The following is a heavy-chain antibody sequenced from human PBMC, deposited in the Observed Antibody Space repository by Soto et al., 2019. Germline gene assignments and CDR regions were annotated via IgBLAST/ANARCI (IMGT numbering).Heavy chain of an antibody. D-gene: IGHD3-10*01. CDR2: ISGSGGST. CDR3: AKDLRGYYYGSGSPPDFDY. J-gene: IGHJ4*02. V-gene: IGHV3-23*01. CDR1: GFTFSSYA. Sequence: EVQLLGSGGGLVQPGGSLRLSCAASGFTFSSYAMSWVRQAPGKGLEWVSGISGSGGSTYYADSVKGRFAISRDNSQNTLYLQMNSLRAEDTAVYYCAKDLRGYYYGSGSPPDFDYWGQGTLVTVSS.